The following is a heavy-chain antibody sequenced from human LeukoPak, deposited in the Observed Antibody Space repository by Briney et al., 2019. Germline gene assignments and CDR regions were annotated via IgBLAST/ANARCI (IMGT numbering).Heavy chain of an antibody. V-gene: IGHV3-30*02. CDR1: GFTFSSYG. CDR2: IRYDGSNI. Sequence: PGGSLRLSCAASGFTFSSYGMHWVRQAPGKGLEWVTFIRYDGSNIYYADSVKGRFTISRDNSKNTLYLQMNSLRAEDTALYYCAKDHWNYQAPFDYWGQGTLVTVSS. CDR3: AKDHWNYQAPFDY. D-gene: IGHD1-7*01. J-gene: IGHJ4*02.